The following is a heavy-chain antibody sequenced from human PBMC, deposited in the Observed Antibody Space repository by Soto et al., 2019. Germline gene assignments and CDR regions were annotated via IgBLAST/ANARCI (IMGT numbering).Heavy chain of an antibody. CDR1: GFTFNTYA. CDR3: ARRYKDGRRDCISTSCLFDP. V-gene: IGHV3-30-3*01. CDR2: ISYDGSNK. J-gene: IGHJ5*02. D-gene: IGHD2-2*01. Sequence: QVQLVESGGGVVQPGRSLRLSCAASGFTFNTYAMHWVRQAPGKGLEWVAVISYDGSNKYYADSVKGRFTIARDNSKNTLYLQMNSRRAEDTAVYYCARRYKDGRRDCISTSCLFDPWGQGTLVTVSS.